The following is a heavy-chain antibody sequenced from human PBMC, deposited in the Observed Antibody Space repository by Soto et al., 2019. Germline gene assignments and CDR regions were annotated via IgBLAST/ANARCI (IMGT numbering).Heavy chain of an antibody. CDR1: GDSISSGAYF. CDR2: IPHSGST. CDR3: GSVHGNDALCTFPDWFDL. V-gene: IGHV4-31*01. Sequence: PSETLSLTCSVSGDSISSGAYFWSWIRHLPAKGMTWLGSIPHSGSTSLRPSLRNELSVAMDTSQYRVSLKLASVSVADTAVYYCGSVHGNDALCTFPDWFDLCGRGFQVTFSA. J-gene: IGHJ5*02. D-gene: IGHD2-8*01.